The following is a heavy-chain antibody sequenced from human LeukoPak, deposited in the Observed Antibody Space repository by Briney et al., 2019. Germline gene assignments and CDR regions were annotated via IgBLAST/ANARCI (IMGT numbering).Heavy chain of an antibody. Sequence: GGSLRLSCAASGFTFTSYGMSWFRQAPGKGLEWVSSITYSGGSTYYADSVKGRFTISRDNSKNTLYLQMNSLRTEDTAVYYCAKGTAMVYYWGQGTLVTVSS. CDR3: AKGTAMVYY. CDR2: ITYSGGST. V-gene: IGHV3-23*01. J-gene: IGHJ4*02. D-gene: IGHD5-18*01. CDR1: GFTFTSYG.